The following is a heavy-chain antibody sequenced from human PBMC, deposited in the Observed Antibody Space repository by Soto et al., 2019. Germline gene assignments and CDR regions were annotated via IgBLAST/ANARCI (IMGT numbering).Heavy chain of an antibody. V-gene: IGHV1-46*01. J-gene: IGHJ5*02. CDR2: INPSGGST. Sequence: QVQLVQSGAEVKKPGASVKVSCKASGYTFTSYYMHWVRQAPGQGLEWMGIINPSGGSTSYAQKFQGRVTMTRDTSTSTVYMELSSLRSEDTAVYYCARDSSSRPAPQYNLFDPWGQGTLVTVSS. CDR1: GYTFTSYY. D-gene: IGHD6-6*01. CDR3: ARDSSSRPAPQYNLFDP.